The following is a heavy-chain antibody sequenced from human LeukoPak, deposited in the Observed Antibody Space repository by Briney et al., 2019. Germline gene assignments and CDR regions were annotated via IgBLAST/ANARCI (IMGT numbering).Heavy chain of an antibody. Sequence: ASLKVSCKASGYTFSGVFMHRGRESPGQGLKWMGWINLNSVGTNSAQKFQGRVAMTRDTSISTAYMELSSLTSDDTAVYFCAGGPAAAGSSFYYYMDVWGKGTTVTVSS. CDR2: INLNSVGT. J-gene: IGHJ6*03. V-gene: IGHV1-2*02. D-gene: IGHD6-13*01. CDR3: AGGPAAAGSSFYYYMDV. CDR1: GYTFSGVF.